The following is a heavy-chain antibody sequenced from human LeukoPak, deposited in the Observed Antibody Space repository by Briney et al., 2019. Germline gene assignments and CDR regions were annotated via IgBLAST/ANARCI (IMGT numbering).Heavy chain of an antibody. Sequence: GGSLRLSCAASGFTFSSYAMSWVRQAPGKGLEWVSYISSSSSTIYYADSVKGRFTISRDNAKNSLYLQMNSLRDEDTAVYYCASGTDFWSGYGPLKDAFDIWGQGTMVTVSS. CDR2: ISSSSSTI. CDR3: ASGTDFWSGYGPLKDAFDI. V-gene: IGHV3-48*02. CDR1: GFTFSSYA. D-gene: IGHD3-3*01. J-gene: IGHJ3*02.